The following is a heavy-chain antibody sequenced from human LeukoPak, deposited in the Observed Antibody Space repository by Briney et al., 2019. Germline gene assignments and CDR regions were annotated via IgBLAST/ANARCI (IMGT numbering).Heavy chain of an antibody. CDR2: ISNSGSEM. Sequence: GGSLRLSCAASGFTFSNYNMNWVRQAPGKGPERVSFISNSGSEMYYRDSVKGRFTISRDNAKNSLYLQMDSLRVEDTAVYFCARERPLDYWGQGTLVTVSS. CDR1: GFTFSNYN. V-gene: IGHV3-48*01. CDR3: ARERPLDY. J-gene: IGHJ4*02.